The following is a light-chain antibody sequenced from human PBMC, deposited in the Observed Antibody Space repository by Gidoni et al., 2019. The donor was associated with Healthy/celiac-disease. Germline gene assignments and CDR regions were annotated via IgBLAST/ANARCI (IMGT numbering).Light chain of an antibody. CDR1: QSISSY. CDR3: RQSYSTPTWT. V-gene: IGKV1-39*01. J-gene: IGKJ1*01. CDR2: AAS. Sequence: DIQMTQSSSSLSASVGDRVTITCRASQSISSYLNWYQQKPGKAPKLLIYAASSLQSGVPSRFSGSGSGTDFTLTISSLQPEDFATYYCRQSYSTPTWTFGQGTKVEIK.